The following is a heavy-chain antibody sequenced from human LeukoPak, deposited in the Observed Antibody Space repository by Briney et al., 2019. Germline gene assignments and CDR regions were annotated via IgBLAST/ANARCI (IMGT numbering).Heavy chain of an antibody. CDR3: AKDFGRSRTGTTSVH. D-gene: IGHD1-1*01. V-gene: IGHV3-30*18. CDR2: ISFDGSIE. Sequence: PGGSLRLSCAASGFVFSSYGMHWVRQAPGKGLEWVAVISFDGSIEYYADSVKGRLTISRDNSKNTLYLQMNSLRPEDTAVYYCAKDFGRSRTGTTSVHWGQGTLVIVSS. J-gene: IGHJ4*02. CDR1: GFVFSSYG.